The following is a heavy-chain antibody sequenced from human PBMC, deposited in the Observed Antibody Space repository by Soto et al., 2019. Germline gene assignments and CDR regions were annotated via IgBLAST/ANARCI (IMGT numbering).Heavy chain of an antibody. Sequence: ASETLSLTCTVSGGSISSSGYYWGWIRQPPGKGLEWIGTISYSGSTYYNPSLKSRVTMSGDTSNNQFSLKLSSVTAADTAVYYCARTYGECFEYWGQGTRVTVSS. D-gene: IGHD4-17*01. CDR2: ISYSGST. CDR3: ARTYGECFEY. CDR1: GGSISSSGYY. V-gene: IGHV4-39*01. J-gene: IGHJ4*02.